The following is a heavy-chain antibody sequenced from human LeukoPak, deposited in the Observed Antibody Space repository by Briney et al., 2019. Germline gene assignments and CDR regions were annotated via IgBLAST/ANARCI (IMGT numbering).Heavy chain of an antibody. V-gene: IGHV3-64D*09. CDR2: ISGNGGST. D-gene: IGHD2-8*01. CDR1: RFIFSSSL. CDR3: VKDNGQGGFDY. Sequence: GGSLRLSCSASRFIFSSSLMFWVRQAPGKGLEYVAAISGNGGSTYHSDTVYGRFTISRDNSKNTLYLQMTSLRAEDTALYYCVKDNGQGGFDYWGQGTLVTVSS. J-gene: IGHJ4*02.